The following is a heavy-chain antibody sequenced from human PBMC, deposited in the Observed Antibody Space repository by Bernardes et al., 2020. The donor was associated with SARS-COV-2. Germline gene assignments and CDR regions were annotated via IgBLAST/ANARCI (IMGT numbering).Heavy chain of an antibody. CDR3: ARGGRGYSFVSSLDY. Sequence: GSLRLSCAASGFIFDDYGMSWVRQAPGKGLEWVSGINWNGVSTGYADSVKGRFTISRDNAKNSLYLQMNSLRAEDTALYHCARGGRGYSFVSSLDYWGQGTLVTVSS. V-gene: IGHV3-20*01. J-gene: IGHJ4*02. CDR2: INWNGVST. D-gene: IGHD5-18*01. CDR1: GFIFDDYG.